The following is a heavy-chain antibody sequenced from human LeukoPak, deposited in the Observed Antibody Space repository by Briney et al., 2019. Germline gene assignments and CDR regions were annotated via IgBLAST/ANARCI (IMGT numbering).Heavy chain of an antibody. CDR3: ARGMSIAANWFES. D-gene: IGHD2-15*01. V-gene: IGHV3-48*01. Sequence: GGSLRLSCAASGFTFSNHSMNWVRQASGKGLEWISYISSSSSTNYADSVKGRFTISRDNAKNSLYLQMNSLRAEDSAVYYCARGMSIAANWFESWGQGTLVTVSS. CDR1: GFTFSNHS. J-gene: IGHJ5*01. CDR2: ISSSSST.